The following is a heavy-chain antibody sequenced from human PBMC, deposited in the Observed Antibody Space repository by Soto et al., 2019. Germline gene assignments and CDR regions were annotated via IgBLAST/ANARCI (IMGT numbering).Heavy chain of an antibody. CDR3: ARSGVSLDY. D-gene: IGHD2-8*01. CDR1: GGSISSYY. CDR2: IYYSGST. Sequence: SETLSLTCTVSGGSISSYYWSWIRQPPGKGLEWIGYIYYSGSTNYNPSLKSRVTISVDTSKNQFSLKLNSVTAADTAVYYCARSGVSLDYWGQGTLVTVSS. J-gene: IGHJ4*02. V-gene: IGHV4-59*01.